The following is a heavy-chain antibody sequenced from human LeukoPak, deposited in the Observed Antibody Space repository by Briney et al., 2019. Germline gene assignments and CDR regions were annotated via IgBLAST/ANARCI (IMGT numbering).Heavy chain of an antibody. V-gene: IGHV1-58*02. CDR1: GFTFTNSA. CDR2: IVVASGNT. D-gene: IGHD5-24*01. J-gene: IGHJ4*02. Sequence: SAKVSCKASGFTFTNSAMQWVRQARGQRLEWIGWIVVASGNTKYAQRFQERVTITRDMSTSTAYMELSSLSPEDTAVYYCAAAPIEMQQRGFDFWGQHALLTVSS. CDR3: AAAPIEMQQRGFDF.